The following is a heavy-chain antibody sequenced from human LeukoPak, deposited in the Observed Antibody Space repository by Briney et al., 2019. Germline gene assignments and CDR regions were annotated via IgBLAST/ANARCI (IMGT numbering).Heavy chain of an antibody. Sequence: GGSLRLSCAASGFTFSSYSMNWVRQAPGKGLEWVSSISSSSSYIYYADSVKGRFTISRDNAKNSLYLQMNSLRAEDTAAYYCARDRVWFGELFDYWGQGTLVTVSS. D-gene: IGHD3-10*01. V-gene: IGHV3-21*01. CDR3: ARDRVWFGELFDY. J-gene: IGHJ4*02. CDR2: ISSSSSYI. CDR1: GFTFSSYS.